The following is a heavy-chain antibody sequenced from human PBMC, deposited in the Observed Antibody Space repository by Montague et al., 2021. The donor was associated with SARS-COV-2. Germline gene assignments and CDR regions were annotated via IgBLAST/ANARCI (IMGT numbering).Heavy chain of an antibody. J-gene: IGHJ3*02. V-gene: IGHV4-34*01. Sequence: SETLSLTCAVYGRSFSGYYWSWIRQPPGKGLEWIGEVNHSGSTNYNPSLKSRVTISVDTSKNQFSLKMNSVSAADTAVYYCARGQVTIFGVLIMLPAAGALHIWGRGTMVRVSS. CDR2: VNHSGST. CDR3: ARGQVTIFGVLIMLPAAGALHI. CDR1: GRSFSGYY. D-gene: IGHD3-3*01.